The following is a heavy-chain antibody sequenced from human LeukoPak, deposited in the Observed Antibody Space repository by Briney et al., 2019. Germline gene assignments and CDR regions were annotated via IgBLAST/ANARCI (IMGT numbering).Heavy chain of an antibody. CDR1: GFTFSSHG. J-gene: IGHJ6*02. D-gene: IGHD6-13*01. Sequence: GGSLRLSCAASGFTFSSHGMHWVRQAPGKGLEWVAVISYDGSNKYYADSVKGRFTISRDNSKNTLYLQMNSLRAEDTAVYYCAKDRSSSWYEGPFNGMDVWGQGTTVTVSS. CDR3: AKDRSSSWYEGPFNGMDV. CDR2: ISYDGSNK. V-gene: IGHV3-30*18.